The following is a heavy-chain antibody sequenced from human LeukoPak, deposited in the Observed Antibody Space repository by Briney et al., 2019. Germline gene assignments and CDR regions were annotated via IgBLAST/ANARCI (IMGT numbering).Heavy chain of an antibody. Sequence: SETLSLTCGVSGYSTSRGYYWAWIRQPPGKVLEGSGTIYHIGSTYYTPSLGSRVTISVDTSKNEFSLNLKSVTAADTAVYYCARAGWIITSGIDYWGQGALVTVSS. V-gene: IGHV4-38-2*01. CDR2: IYHIGST. J-gene: IGHJ4*02. CDR1: GYSTSRGYY. CDR3: ARAGWIITSGIDY. D-gene: IGHD3-10*01.